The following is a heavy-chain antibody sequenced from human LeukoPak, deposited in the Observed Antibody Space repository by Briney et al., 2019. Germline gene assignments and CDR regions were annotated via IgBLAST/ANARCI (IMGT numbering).Heavy chain of an antibody. V-gene: IGHV3-7*01. J-gene: IGHJ4*02. CDR2: IKPDGNEK. Sequence: LPGGSLRLSCAASGFTFSSYWMNWVRQAPGKGLEWVANIKPDGNEKYYVDSVKGRFTISRDNAKNSLYLQMNSLRADDTAVYYCLRGQYSDYTSQGTLVTVSS. D-gene: IGHD5-18*01. CDR1: GFTFSSYW. CDR3: LRGQYSDY.